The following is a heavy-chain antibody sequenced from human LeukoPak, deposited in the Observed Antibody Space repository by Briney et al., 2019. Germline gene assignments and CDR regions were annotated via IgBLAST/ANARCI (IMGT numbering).Heavy chain of an antibody. CDR3: ARARLGIFNYFDY. CDR2: IYTSGST. Sequence: PSETLSLTCTVSGGSISTYYWSWIRQPPGKGLEWIGRIYTSGSTNYNPSLKSRVTISVDTSKNQFSLKLSSVTAADTAVYYCARARLGIFNYFDYWGQGTLVTVSS. J-gene: IGHJ4*02. D-gene: IGHD7-27*01. CDR1: GGSISTYY. V-gene: IGHV4-4*08.